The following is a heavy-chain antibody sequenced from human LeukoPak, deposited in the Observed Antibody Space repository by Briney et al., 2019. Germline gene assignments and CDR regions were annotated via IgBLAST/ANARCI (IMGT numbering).Heavy chain of an antibody. CDR1: GYTFTSYA. Sequence: ASVKVSCKASGYTFTSYAISWVRQAPGQGLEWMGGIIPIFGTANYAQKFQGRVTITADESTSTAYMELSSLRSEDTAVYYCARDPVTRSMVRGVVAYYYYGMDVWGQGTTVTVSS. V-gene: IGHV1-69*13. CDR3: ARDPVTRSMVRGVVAYYYYGMDV. D-gene: IGHD3-10*01. J-gene: IGHJ6*02. CDR2: IIPIFGTA.